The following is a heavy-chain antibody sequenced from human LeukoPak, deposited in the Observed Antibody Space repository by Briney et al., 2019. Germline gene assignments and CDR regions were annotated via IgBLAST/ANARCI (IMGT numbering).Heavy chain of an antibody. CDR3: ARAIFEMGHYYYYYMDV. D-gene: IGHD3-3*01. CDR1: GYTFTSYG. CDR2: ISAYNGNT. V-gene: IGHV1-18*01. J-gene: IGHJ6*03. Sequence: GASVKVSCKASGYTFTSYGISWVRQAPGQGLEWMGWISAYNGNTNYAQKLQGRVTMTTDTSTSTAYMELRSLRSDDTAVYYCARAIFEMGHYYYYYMDVWGKGTTVTVSS.